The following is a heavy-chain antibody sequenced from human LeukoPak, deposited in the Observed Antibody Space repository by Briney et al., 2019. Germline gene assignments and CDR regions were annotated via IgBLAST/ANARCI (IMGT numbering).Heavy chain of an antibody. V-gene: IGHV3-64*01. CDR1: GFTFSSYA. CDR3: ARAGIVGATAYFDY. CDR2: ISSNGGST. D-gene: IGHD1-26*01. Sequence: PGGSLRLSCAASGFTFSSYAMHWVPQAPGKGLEYVSAISSNGGSTYYANSVKGRFTISRDNSKNTLYLQMGSLRAEDMAVYYSARAGIVGATAYFDYWGQGTLVTVSS. J-gene: IGHJ4*02.